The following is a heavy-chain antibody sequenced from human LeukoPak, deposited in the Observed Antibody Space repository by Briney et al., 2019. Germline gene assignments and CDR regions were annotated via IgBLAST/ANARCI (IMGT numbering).Heavy chain of an antibody. CDR3: ASWDYYDSSGLIDY. D-gene: IGHD3-22*01. Sequence: GGSLRLSCAASGFTFSSYAMHWVRQAPGKGLEWVAVISYDGSNKYYADSVKGRFTISRDNSKNTLYLQMNSLRAEDTAVYYCASWDYYDSSGLIDYWGQGTLVTVSS. CDR1: GFTFSSYA. J-gene: IGHJ4*02. CDR2: ISYDGSNK. V-gene: IGHV3-30-3*01.